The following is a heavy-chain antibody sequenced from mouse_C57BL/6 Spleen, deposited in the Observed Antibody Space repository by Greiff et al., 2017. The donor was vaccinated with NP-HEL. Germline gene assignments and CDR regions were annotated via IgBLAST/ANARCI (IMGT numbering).Heavy chain of an antibody. V-gene: IGHV5-9-1*02. J-gene: IGHJ1*03. Sequence: EVKLVESGEGLVKPGGSLKLSCAASGFTFSSYAMSWVRQTPEKRLEWVAYISSGGDYIYYADTVKGRFTISRDNARNTLYLQMSSLKSEDTAMYYCTREGYGSSYNWYFDVWGTGTTVTVSS. CDR1: GFTFSSYA. CDR2: ISSGGDYI. CDR3: TREGYGSSYNWYFDV. D-gene: IGHD1-1*01.